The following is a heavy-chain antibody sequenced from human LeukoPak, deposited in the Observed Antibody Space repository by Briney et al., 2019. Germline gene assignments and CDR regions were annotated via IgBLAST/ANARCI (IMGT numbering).Heavy chain of an antibody. D-gene: IGHD2-8*01. V-gene: IGHV3-11*04. CDR3: ARVGYCTNGVCYGAFDI. CDR1: GFTFSNAW. CDR2: ISSSGSTI. Sequence: GGSLRLSCAASGFTFSNAWMSWIRQAPGKGLEWVSYISSSGSTIYYADSVKGRFTISKDNAKNSLYLQMNSLRAEDTAVYYCARVGYCTNGVCYGAFDIWGQGTMVTVSS. J-gene: IGHJ3*02.